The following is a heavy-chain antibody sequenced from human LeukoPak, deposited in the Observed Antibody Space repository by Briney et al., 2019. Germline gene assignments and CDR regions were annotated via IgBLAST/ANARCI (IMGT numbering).Heavy chain of an antibody. CDR3: ARGYFDTNDFSSPFDY. J-gene: IGHJ4*02. CDR2: IHSSGRN. CDR1: GDSISGYY. D-gene: IGHD2-8*01. V-gene: IGHV4-4*09. Sequence: PSETLSLTCTVSGDSISGYYWRWLPQTPGKGLEWVAYIHSSGRNNYNPSLKSRVTISVDTSKYQFSLRLTSVTAADTAVYFCARGYFDTNDFSSPFDYWGQGVLVTVSS.